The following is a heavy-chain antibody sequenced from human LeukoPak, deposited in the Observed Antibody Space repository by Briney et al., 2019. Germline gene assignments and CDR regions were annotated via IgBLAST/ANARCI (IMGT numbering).Heavy chain of an antibody. CDR3: ARPVRCSGGSCYSSSSPNLYYYYGMDV. J-gene: IGHJ6*02. Sequence: ASVKVSCKASGGTFSIYAISWVRQAPGQGLEWMGGIIPIFGTANYAQKFQGRVTITAGESTSTAYMELSSLRSEDTAVYYCARPVRCSGGSCYSSSSPNLYYYYGMDVWGQGTTVTVSS. CDR2: IIPIFGTA. CDR1: GGTFSIYA. D-gene: IGHD2-15*01. V-gene: IGHV1-69*13.